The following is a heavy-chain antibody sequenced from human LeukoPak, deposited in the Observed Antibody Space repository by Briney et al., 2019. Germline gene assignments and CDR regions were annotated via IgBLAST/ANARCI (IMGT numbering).Heavy chain of an antibody. CDR3: AGGKTYYYDSSGFRSYYFDC. CDR1: GYSFTTYW. CDR2: IYPADSTA. V-gene: IGHV5-51*01. J-gene: IGHJ4*02. Sequence: GESLKISCKASGYSFTTYWIGWVRQMPGKGLEWMGIIYPADSTAHYSPSFQGQVTISVDKSINTAYLQWSRLKASDTAMYYCAGGKTYYYDSSGFRSYYFDCWGQGTLVTVSS. D-gene: IGHD3-22*01.